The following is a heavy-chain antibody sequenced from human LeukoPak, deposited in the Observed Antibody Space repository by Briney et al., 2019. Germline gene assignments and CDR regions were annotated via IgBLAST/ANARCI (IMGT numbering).Heavy chain of an antibody. CDR3: AKDSNYDSGGSLDY. CDR1: GFTFDDYT. J-gene: IGHJ4*02. V-gene: IGHV3-43*01. CDR2: ISWDGGST. Sequence: PGGSLRLSCAASGFTFDDYTMHWVRQAPGKGLEWVSLISWDGGSTYYADSVKGRFTISRDNSKNSLYLQMNSLRTEDTALYYCAKDSNYDSGGSLDYWGQGTLVTVSS. D-gene: IGHD3-22*01.